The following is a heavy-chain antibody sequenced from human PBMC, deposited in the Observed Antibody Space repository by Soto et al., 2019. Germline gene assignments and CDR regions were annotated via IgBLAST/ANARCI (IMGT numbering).Heavy chain of an antibody. CDR2: ISYDGSNK. CDR1: GFTLSSYA. D-gene: IGHD2-2*01. V-gene: IGHV3-30-3*01. J-gene: IGHJ6*02. CDR3: ARDRVVPAALDV. Sequence: GSLRLSCAASGFTLSSYAMHWVRQAPGKGLEWVAVISYDGSNKYYADSVKGRFTISRDNSKNTLYLQMNSLRAEDTAVYYCARDRVVPAALDVWGQGTTVTGSS.